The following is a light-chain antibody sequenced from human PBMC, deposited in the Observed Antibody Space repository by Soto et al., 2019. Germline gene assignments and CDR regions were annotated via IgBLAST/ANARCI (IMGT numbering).Light chain of an antibody. J-gene: IGKJ3*01. V-gene: IGKV3-20*01. CDR1: QSVSSNY. Sequence: EIVLTQSPGTLSLSPGERATLSCRASQSVSSNYLAWYQQKPGPAPRLLIYGASSRATGNPDRFSGSGSGTDFTLTISRLEPEDFAVYYCQQYGSSPPLTFGPGTKVDIK. CDR3: QQYGSSPPLT. CDR2: GAS.